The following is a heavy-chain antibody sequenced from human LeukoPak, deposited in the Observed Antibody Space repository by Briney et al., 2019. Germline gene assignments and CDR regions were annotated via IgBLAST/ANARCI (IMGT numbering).Heavy chain of an antibody. V-gene: IGHV4-59*01. CDR3: ARAPPTHDAFDI. Sequence: SETLSLTCTVSGGSISSYYWSWIRQPPGKGLEWIGYIYYSGSTNYNPYLKSRVTISVDTSKNQFSLKLSSVTAADTAVYYCARAPPTHDAFDIWGQGTMVTVSS. CDR2: IYYSGST. J-gene: IGHJ3*02. CDR1: GGSISSYY.